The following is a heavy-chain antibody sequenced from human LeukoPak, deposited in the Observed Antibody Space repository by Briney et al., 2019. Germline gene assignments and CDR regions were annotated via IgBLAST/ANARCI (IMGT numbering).Heavy chain of an antibody. V-gene: IGHV3-15*01. D-gene: IGHD3-22*01. CDR3: TTVWYYYDSSGQRLPLDY. CDR1: GFTVSSNS. CDR2: IKSKTDGGTT. J-gene: IGHJ4*02. Sequence: GGSLRLSCTVSGFTVSSNSMSWVRQAPGKGLEWVGRIKSKTDGGTTDYAAPVKGRFTISRDDSKNTLYLQMNSLKTEDTAVYYCTTVWYYYDSSGQRLPLDYWGQGTLVTVSS.